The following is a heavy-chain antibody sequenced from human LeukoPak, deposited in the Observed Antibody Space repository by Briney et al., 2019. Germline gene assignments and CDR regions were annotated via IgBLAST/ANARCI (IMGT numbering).Heavy chain of an antibody. J-gene: IGHJ4*02. D-gene: IGHD1-26*01. CDR3: ASVLMEPDNY. CDR2: ISSDGNDK. CDR1: GFTFSTYA. Sequence: GSLRLSCAASGFTFSTYAMHWVRQAPGKGLEWLAFISSDGNDKYYADSVKGRFTISRDNSKNTLYLQMTSLRGEDSAVYYCASVLMEPDNYWGQGTLVTVSS. V-gene: IGHV3-30-3*01.